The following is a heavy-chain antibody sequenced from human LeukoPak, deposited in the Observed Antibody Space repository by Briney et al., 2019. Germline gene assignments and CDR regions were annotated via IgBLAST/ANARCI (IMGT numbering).Heavy chain of an antibody. V-gene: IGHV4-39*07. CDR3: ARVGYYYDSSGYWEYFQH. Sequence: PSETLSLTCTVSGGSISSSSYYWGWIRQPPGKGLEWIGSIYYSGSTYYNPSLKSRVTISVDTSKNQFSLKLSSVTAADTAVYYCARVGYYYDSSGYWEYFQHWGQGTLVTVSS. CDR2: IYYSGST. D-gene: IGHD3-22*01. CDR1: GGSISSSSYY. J-gene: IGHJ1*01.